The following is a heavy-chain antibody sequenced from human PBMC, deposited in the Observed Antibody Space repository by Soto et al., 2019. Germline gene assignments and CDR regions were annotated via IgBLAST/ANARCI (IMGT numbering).Heavy chain of an antibody. CDR3: ARLVTMVRGVIIEGHWFDP. CDR1: GGSISSSSYY. D-gene: IGHD3-10*01. Sequence: SETLSLTCTVSGGSISSSSYYWGWIRQPPGKGLEWIGSIYYSGSTYYNPSLKSRVTISVDTSKNQFSLKLSSVTAADTAVYYCARLVTMVRGVIIEGHWFDPWGQGTLVTVSS. V-gene: IGHV4-39*01. CDR2: IYYSGST. J-gene: IGHJ5*02.